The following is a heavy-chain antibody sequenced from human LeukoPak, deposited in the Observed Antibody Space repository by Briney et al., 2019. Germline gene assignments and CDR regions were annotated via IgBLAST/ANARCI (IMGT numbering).Heavy chain of an antibody. D-gene: IGHD5-18*01. CDR2: IYGGAST. Sequence: TGGPLRLSCAASGFPDSSNYMSWVRQAPGKGLEGVSVIYGGASTYYPASVKGRSTNSRDNSKNTLYLQMNSLRAEDTAVYYCARVKTAMVDDAFDIWGQGTMVTVSS. CDR1: GFPDSSNY. J-gene: IGHJ3*02. CDR3: ARVKTAMVDDAFDI. V-gene: IGHV3-53*01.